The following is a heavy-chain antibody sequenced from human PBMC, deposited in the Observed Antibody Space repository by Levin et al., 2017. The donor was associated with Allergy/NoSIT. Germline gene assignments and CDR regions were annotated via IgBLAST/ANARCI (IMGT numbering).Heavy chain of an antibody. Sequence: SETLSLTCTVSSGSISSYYWSWIRQPPGKGLEWIGYIYYSGSISHNPSLRSRAAMSVDTSKNQFSLKLSSVTAADPAAYYCARHASGGRGQLDYWGPGTLFTVSS. V-gene: IGHV4-59*08. D-gene: IGHD1-14*01. CDR3: ARHASGGRGQLDY. J-gene: IGHJ4*02. CDR2: IYYSGSI. CDR1: SGSISSYY.